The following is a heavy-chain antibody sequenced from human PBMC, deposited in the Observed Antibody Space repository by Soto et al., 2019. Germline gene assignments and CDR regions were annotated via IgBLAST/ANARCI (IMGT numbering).Heavy chain of an antibody. J-gene: IGHJ6*02. V-gene: IGHV3-48*02. Sequence: PGGSLRLSCAASGFTFSSYSMNWVRQAPGKGLEWVSYISSSSSTIYYADSVKGRFTISRDNAKNSLYLQMNSLRDEDTAVYYCARDKIQLWSTYYYGMDVWGQGTTVTVSS. CDR2: ISSSSSTI. CDR3: ARDKIQLWSTYYYGMDV. D-gene: IGHD5-18*01. CDR1: GFTFSSYS.